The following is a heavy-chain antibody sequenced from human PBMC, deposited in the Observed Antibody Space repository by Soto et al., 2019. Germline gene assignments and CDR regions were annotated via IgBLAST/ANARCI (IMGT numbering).Heavy chain of an antibody. CDR1: GFTFSSYW. D-gene: IGHD3-3*01. CDR3: AREGGSILEWLLYVEATSQQYYFDY. J-gene: IGHJ4*02. Sequence: GGSLRLSCAASGFTFSSYWMSWVRQAPGKGLEWVANIKQDGSEKYYVDSVKGRFTISRDNAKNSLYLQMNSLRAEDTAVYYCAREGGSILEWLLYVEATSQQYYFDYWGQGTLVTVSS. V-gene: IGHV3-7*01. CDR2: IKQDGSEK.